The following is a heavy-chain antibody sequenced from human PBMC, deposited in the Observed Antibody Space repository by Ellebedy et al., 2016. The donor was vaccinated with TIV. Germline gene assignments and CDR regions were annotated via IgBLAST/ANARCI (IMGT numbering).Heavy chain of an antibody. J-gene: IGHJ4*02. V-gene: IGHV3-33*01. Sequence: PGGSLRLSFAASGFTFSSYGMHWVRQAPGKGLEWVAVILYDGSNKYYADSVKGRFTISRDKSKNTLYLQMNSLRAEDTAVYYCARAGTMMNDYWGQGTLVTVSS. D-gene: IGHD3-22*01. CDR1: GFTFSSYG. CDR3: ARAGTMMNDY. CDR2: ILYDGSNK.